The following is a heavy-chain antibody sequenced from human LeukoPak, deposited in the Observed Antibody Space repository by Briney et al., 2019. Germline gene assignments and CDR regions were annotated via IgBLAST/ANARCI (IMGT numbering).Heavy chain of an antibody. D-gene: IGHD3-10*01. CDR2: ISSSGSTI. J-gene: IGHJ4*02. Sequence: GGSLRLSCAASGLTFSDYYMSWIRQAPGKGLERVSYISSSGSTIYYADSVKGRFTISRDNAKNSLYLQMNSLRAEDTAVYYCARVWFGEAFDYWGQGTLVTVSS. V-gene: IGHV3-11*04. CDR1: GLTFSDYY. CDR3: ARVWFGEAFDY.